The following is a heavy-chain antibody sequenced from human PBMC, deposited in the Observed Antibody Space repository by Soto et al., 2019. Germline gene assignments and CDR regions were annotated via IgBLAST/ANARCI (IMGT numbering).Heavy chain of an antibody. Sequence: VGSLRLSCAASGFSFGSYALSWFRQAPVKGLEWVSTISGSDGKTFYADSVKGRFSISRDTSQSTLYLQMNSLRADDTAMYYCARWSYLDYWGQGTRVTVSS. CDR3: ARWSYLDY. V-gene: IGHV3-23*01. D-gene: IGHD3-3*01. CDR1: GFSFGSYA. J-gene: IGHJ4*02. CDR2: ISGSDGKT.